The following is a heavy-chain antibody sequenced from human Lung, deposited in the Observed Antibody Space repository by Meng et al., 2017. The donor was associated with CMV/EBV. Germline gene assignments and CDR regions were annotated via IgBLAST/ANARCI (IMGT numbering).Heavy chain of an antibody. J-gene: IGHJ4*02. CDR1: GFSLSTSGVG. V-gene: IGHV2-5*01. CDR3: THRQGTGQRFAY. D-gene: IGHD3/OR15-3a*01. Sequence: SGXXLVXPTQTLTLTCTVSGFSLSTSGVGVGWIRQPPGKAPEWLALIYWNDNKSYTSSLVSRLTVTKDTPKNQVVLTMTNMDPVDTATYFCTHRQGTGQRFAYXGQGXLVTVSS. CDR2: IYWNDNK.